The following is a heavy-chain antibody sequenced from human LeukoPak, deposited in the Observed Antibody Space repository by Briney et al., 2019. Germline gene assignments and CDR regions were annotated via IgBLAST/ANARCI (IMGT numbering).Heavy chain of an antibody. Sequence: EGSLRLSCAASGFTFSSYWMSWVRQAPGKGLEWVANIKQDGSEKYYVDSVKGRFTISRDNAKNSLYLQMNSLRAEDTAVYYCARVYRSYSFDAFDIWGQGTMVTVSS. CDR2: IKQDGSEK. CDR3: ARVYRSYSFDAFDI. J-gene: IGHJ3*02. D-gene: IGHD1-14*01. V-gene: IGHV3-7*01. CDR1: GFTFSSYW.